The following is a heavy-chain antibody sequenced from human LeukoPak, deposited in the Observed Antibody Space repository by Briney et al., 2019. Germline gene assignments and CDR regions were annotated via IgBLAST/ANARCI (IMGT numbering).Heavy chain of an antibody. V-gene: IGHV4-59*01. J-gene: IGHJ4*02. Sequence: SETLSLTCTVSGGSISSYYWSWIRQPPGKGLEWIGYIYYSGSTNYNPSLKSRVTISVDTSKNQFSLKLSSVTAADTAVYYCARGKKLPYYGSGSNSPGFDYWGQGTLVTVSS. CDR1: GGSISSYY. CDR2: IYYSGST. D-gene: IGHD3-10*01. CDR3: ARGKKLPYYGSGSNSPGFDY.